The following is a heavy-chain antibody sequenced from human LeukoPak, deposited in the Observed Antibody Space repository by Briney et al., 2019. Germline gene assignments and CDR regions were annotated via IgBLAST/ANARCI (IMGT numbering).Heavy chain of an antibody. CDR3: ARDLQSISGYYYVVGY. Sequence: GASVSVSCKASGYTFTSYYMHWVRQAPGQGVEWMGIINPSGGSTSYAQKLQGRVTITRDTSISTAYMELSRLRSHDTAVYYCARDLQSISGYYYVVGYWGQGTLVTVSS. V-gene: IGHV1-46*01. CDR2: INPSGGST. CDR1: GYTFTSYY. J-gene: IGHJ4*02. D-gene: IGHD3-22*01.